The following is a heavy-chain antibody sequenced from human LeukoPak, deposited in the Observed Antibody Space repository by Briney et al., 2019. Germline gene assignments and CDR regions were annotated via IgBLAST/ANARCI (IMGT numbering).Heavy chain of an antibody. CDR1: GGSISSYY. D-gene: IGHD4-17*01. CDR3: ARDNGDYYYYYYMDV. Sequence: SETLSLTCTVFGGSISSYYWSWIRQPAGKGLEWIGRIYTSGSTNYNPSLKSRVTMSVDTSKNQFSLKLSSVTAADTAVYYCARDNGDYYYYYYMDVWGKGTTVTVSS. CDR2: IYTSGST. J-gene: IGHJ6*03. V-gene: IGHV4-4*07.